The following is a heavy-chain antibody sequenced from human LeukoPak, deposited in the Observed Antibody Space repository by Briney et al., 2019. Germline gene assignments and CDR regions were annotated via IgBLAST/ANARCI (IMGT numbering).Heavy chain of an antibody. CDR3: ARSEDKQLVVFGY. V-gene: IGHV3-11*01. CDR1: GFTFSSYA. CDR2: ISSSGSTI. Sequence: RGSLRLSCAASGFTFSSYAMSWIRQAPGKGLEWVSYISSSGSTIYYADSVKGRFTISRDNAKNSLYLQMNSLRAEDTAVYYCARSEDKQLVVFGYWGQGTLVTVSS. J-gene: IGHJ4*02. D-gene: IGHD6-6*01.